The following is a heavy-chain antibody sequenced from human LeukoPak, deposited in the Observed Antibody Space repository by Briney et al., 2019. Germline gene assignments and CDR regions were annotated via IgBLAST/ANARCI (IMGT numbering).Heavy chain of an antibody. CDR1: GGTFRSYS. J-gene: IGHJ3*02. V-gene: IGHV1-69*02. CDR2: IIPMLGVT. CDR3: AREQQLVPNNAFDM. Sequence: SVKVSCKAYGGTFRSYSITWVRQAPGQGVEWMGRIIPMLGVTNYAQTFQGRVTIIVDKSTDTAYMELSSLRSEDTAVYYCAREQQLVPNNAFDMWGQGTMVTVSS. D-gene: IGHD6-13*01.